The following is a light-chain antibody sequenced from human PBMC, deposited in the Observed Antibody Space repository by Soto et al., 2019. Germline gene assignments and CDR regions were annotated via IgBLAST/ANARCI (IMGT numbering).Light chain of an antibody. CDR1: QNISSH. Sequence: DVQVTQSPSSLSTSVGDRVTITCRTSQNISSHLNWYQQKPGKAPKLLIYAASSLQSGVPSTFSGSGSGTDFTLTISSLQPEDFATYYCQQLTNFRFTFGQGTKLDIK. J-gene: IGKJ2*01. V-gene: IGKV1-39*01. CDR2: AAS. CDR3: QQLTNFRFT.